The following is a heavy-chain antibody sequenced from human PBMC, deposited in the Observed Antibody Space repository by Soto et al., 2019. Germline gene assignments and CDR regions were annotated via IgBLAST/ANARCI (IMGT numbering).Heavy chain of an antibody. CDR1: GFTFGASA. CDR2: IGSRGETYAT. CDR3: TRWKETYPDY. V-gene: IGHV3-73*01. J-gene: IGHJ4*02. D-gene: IGHD1-1*01. Sequence: VGSLRLSCAASGFTFGASALQWVRQASGKGLEWPGRIGSRGETYATTYAASVKGRFTISRDDSKKTAYLQMNSLESEDTAVYYCTRWKETYPDYWGQGTLVTVSS.